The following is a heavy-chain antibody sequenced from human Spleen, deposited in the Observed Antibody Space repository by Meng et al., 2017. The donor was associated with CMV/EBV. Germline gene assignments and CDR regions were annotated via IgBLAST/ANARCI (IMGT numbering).Heavy chain of an antibody. CDR1: RFNFESYS. Sequence: GESLKISCAASRFNFESYSMNWVRQAPGKGPEWVSFISGTSTYIYYADSVKGRFTVSRDNADNSLYLQMNSLRAEDTAVYYCARSLNTLARGIISNWFDPWGQGTLVTVSS. J-gene: IGHJ5*02. CDR3: ARSLNTLARGIISNWFDP. D-gene: IGHD3-10*01. CDR2: ISGTSTYI. V-gene: IGHV3-21*01.